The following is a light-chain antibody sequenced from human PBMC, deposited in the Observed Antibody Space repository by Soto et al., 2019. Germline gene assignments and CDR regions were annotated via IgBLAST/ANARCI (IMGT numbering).Light chain of an antibody. J-gene: IGKJ2*01. CDR2: GAS. CDR3: QSYNDWPFT. V-gene: IGKV3-15*01. CDR1: QSVSSN. Sequence: EIVMTQSPATLSVSPGERATLSCRASQSVSSNLAWYQQKPGQAPRLLIYGASTRATGIPARFSGSGSATDFTLTISSLQSEDFAVYYCQSYNDWPFTFGQGTKVDIK.